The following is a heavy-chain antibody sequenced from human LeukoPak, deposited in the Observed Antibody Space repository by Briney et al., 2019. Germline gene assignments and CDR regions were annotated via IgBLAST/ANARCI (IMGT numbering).Heavy chain of an antibody. D-gene: IGHD3-10*01. J-gene: IGHJ4*02. CDR3: ARDLVVRGVILGAIDY. CDR2: ISGSGGST. CDR1: GFTFSSYA. Sequence: GGSLRLSCAASGFTFSSYAMSCVREARGKGREWVSAISGSGGSTYYADSVKGRFTISRDNSKNTLYLQMNSLRAEDTAVYYCARDLVVRGVILGAIDYWGQGTLVTVSS. V-gene: IGHV3-23*01.